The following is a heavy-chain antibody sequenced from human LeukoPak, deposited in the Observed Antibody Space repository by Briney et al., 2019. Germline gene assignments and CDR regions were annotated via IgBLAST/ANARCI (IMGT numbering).Heavy chain of an antibody. CDR2: IYYSGST. CDR3: ARGIAAGFDY. Sequence: PSETLSLTCTVSGGSISSYYWSCIRQPPGKGLEWIGYIYYSGSTNYNPSLKSRVTISVDTSKNQFSLKLSSVTAADTAVYYCARGIAAGFDYWGQGTLVTVSS. J-gene: IGHJ4*02. V-gene: IGHV4-59*01. CDR1: GGSISSYY. D-gene: IGHD6-25*01.